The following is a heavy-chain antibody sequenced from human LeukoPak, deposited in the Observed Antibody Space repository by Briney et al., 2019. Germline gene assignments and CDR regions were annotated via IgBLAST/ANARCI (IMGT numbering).Heavy chain of an antibody. V-gene: IGHV3-23*01. CDR1: GFTFSSYA. CDR2: ISGSGGST. CDR3: AKDFGFVVTGTVDY. J-gene: IGHJ4*02. D-gene: IGHD2-15*01. Sequence: GGSLRLTCAASGFTFSSYAMSWVRQAPGKGLEWVSAISGSGGSTYYADSVKGRFTISRDNSKNTLYLQMNSLRAEDTAVYYCAKDFGFVVTGTVDYWGQGTLVTVSS.